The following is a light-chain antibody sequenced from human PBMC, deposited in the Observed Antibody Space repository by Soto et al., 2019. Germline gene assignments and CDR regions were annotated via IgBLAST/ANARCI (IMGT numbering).Light chain of an antibody. J-gene: IGKJ5*01. CDR2: GAS. CDR1: QSVSSS. CDR3: QQYYDWPIT. V-gene: IGKV3-15*01. Sequence: EIVMTQSPATLSVSAGERATLSCRASQSVSSSLAWYQQTNGQAPRLLIYGASTRDTGIPARFSGSGSGTEFTLPISRLQSEDFAVYYCQQYYDWPITFGQGTRLEIK.